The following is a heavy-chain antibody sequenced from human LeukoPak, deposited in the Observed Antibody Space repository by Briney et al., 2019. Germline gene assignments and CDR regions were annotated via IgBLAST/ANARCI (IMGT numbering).Heavy chain of an antibody. V-gene: IGHV3-23*01. Sequence: GGSLRLSCAASGFTFSSHTMTWVRQAPGKGLEWLSSISGSGDRTHYADSVKGRFTISRDNAKNSLYLQMNSLRAEDTAVYYCARFIAAPYYFDYWGRGTLVTVSS. CDR3: ARFIAAPYYFDY. CDR1: GFTFSSHT. D-gene: IGHD6-13*01. J-gene: IGHJ4*02. CDR2: ISGSGDRT.